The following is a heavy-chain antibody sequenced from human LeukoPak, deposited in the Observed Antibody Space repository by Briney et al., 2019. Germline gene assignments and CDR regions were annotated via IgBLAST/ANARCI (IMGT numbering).Heavy chain of an antibody. Sequence: SETLSLTCTVSGGSISSFYWSWIRQPPGKGLEYIGYISYSETTSYNPSLKSRVTISVDTSKNQFSLKLTSVTAADTAVYYCARDYSSGWWFDYWGQGTLVTVSS. CDR1: GGSISSFY. D-gene: IGHD6-19*01. CDR3: ARDYSSGWWFDY. J-gene: IGHJ4*02. V-gene: IGHV4-59*01. CDR2: ISYSETT.